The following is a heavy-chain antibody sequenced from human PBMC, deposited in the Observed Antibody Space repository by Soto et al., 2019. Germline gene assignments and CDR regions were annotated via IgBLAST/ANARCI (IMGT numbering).Heavy chain of an antibody. CDR2: IYSGGTT. Sequence: GGSLRLSCTASGFTVSSNYMSWVRQAPGKGLEWVSVIYSGGTTYYADSMKGRFTISRDNSKNTLYLQMNSLRAEDTAVYYRARGGSASGGYYYYVMDVWGQGTTVTVSS. CDR1: GFTVSSNY. CDR3: ARGGSASGGYYYYVMDV. D-gene: IGHD3-16*01. J-gene: IGHJ6*02. V-gene: IGHV3-66*01.